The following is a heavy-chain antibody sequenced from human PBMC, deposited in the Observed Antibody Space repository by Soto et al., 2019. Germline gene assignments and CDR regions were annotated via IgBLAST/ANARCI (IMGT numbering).Heavy chain of an antibody. CDR3: ASHHPDRYGIQLWSIRYYYYGMDV. CDR2: IYYSGST. J-gene: IGHJ6*02. Sequence: QLQLQESGPGLVKPSETLSLTCTVSGGSISSSSYYWGWIRQPPGKGLEWIGSIYYSGSTYYNPSLKSRVTISVDTSKNQFSLKLSSVTAADTAVYYCASHHPDRYGIQLWSIRYYYYGMDVWGQGTTVTVSS. CDR1: GGSISSSSYY. V-gene: IGHV4-39*01. D-gene: IGHD5-18*01.